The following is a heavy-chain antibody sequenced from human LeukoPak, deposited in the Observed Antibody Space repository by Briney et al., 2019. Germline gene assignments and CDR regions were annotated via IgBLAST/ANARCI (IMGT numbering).Heavy chain of an antibody. CDR3: ARVRRYDFWSGYPEYFQH. V-gene: IGHV3-74*01. CDR1: GFTFSSYW. J-gene: IGHJ1*01. D-gene: IGHD3-3*01. Sequence: PGGSLRLSCAASGFTFSSYWMHWVRQAPGKGLVWVSRINSDGSSTSYADSVKGRFTISRDNAKNTLYLQMNSLRAEDTAVYYCARVRRYDFWSGYPEYFQHWGQGTLVTVSS. CDR2: INSDGSST.